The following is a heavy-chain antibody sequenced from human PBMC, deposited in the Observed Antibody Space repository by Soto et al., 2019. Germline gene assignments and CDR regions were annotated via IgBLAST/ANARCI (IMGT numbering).Heavy chain of an antibody. CDR3: ARDSRPLTFDAFDI. CDR1: GFTFSSYW. V-gene: IGHV3-7*04. CDR2: IKQDGSEK. Sequence: EVQLVESGGGLVQPGGSLRLSCAASGFTFSSYWMSWVRQAPGKGLEWVANIKQDGSEKYYVDSVKGRFTISRDNAKNSLYLQMNSLRAEDTAVYYCARDSRPLTFDAFDIWGQGTMVTVSS. D-gene: IGHD6-6*01. J-gene: IGHJ3*02.